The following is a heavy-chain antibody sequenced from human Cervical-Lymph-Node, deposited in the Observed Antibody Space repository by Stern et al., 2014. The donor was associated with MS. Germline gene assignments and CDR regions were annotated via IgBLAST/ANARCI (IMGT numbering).Heavy chain of an antibody. CDR2: VNPDSGTT. CDR3: ARGGRGAFDV. V-gene: IGHV1-8*01. Sequence: VQLEESGAEEKKPGASVKVTCKTSGYRFTTYDFNWVRQAPGQGLAWMGWVNPDSGTTGYAPKFQDRLTLTTTTSSKTTSMELRGLRPDDTAVYFCARGGRGAFDVWGQGTVITVSS. J-gene: IGHJ3*01. D-gene: IGHD1-14*01. CDR1: GYRFTTYD.